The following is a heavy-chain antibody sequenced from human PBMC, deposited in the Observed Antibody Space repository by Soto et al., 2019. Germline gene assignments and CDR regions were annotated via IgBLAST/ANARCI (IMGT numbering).Heavy chain of an antibody. CDR1: GFTFDDYG. D-gene: IGHD2-15*01. CDR2: INWNGGST. CDR3: ARGRRYCSGGSCLLFDY. J-gene: IGHJ4*02. V-gene: IGHV3-20*04. Sequence: GGSLRLSCAASGFTFDDYGMSWVRQAPGKGLEWVSGINWNGGSTGYADSVKGRFTISRDNAKNSLYLQMNSLRAEDTASYYCARGRRYCSGGSCLLFDYWGQGTLVTVSS.